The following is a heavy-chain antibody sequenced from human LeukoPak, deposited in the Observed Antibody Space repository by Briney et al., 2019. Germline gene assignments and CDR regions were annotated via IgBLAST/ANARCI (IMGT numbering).Heavy chain of an antibody. D-gene: IGHD3-9*01. J-gene: IGHJ3*02. Sequence: SETLSITCTVSGGSISSYYWSWIRQPPGKGLEWIGYIYYSGSTNYNPSLKSRVTISVDTSKNQFSLKLSSVTAADTAVYYCASLRYFDWLRWVDAFDNWGQGTMVTVSS. CDR1: GGSISSYY. CDR3: ASLRYFDWLRWVDAFDN. CDR2: IYYSGST. V-gene: IGHV4-59*01.